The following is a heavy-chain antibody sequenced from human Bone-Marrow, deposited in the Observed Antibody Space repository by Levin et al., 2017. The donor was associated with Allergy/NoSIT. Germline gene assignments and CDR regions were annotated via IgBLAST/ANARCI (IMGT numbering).Heavy chain of an antibody. CDR3: ARRSHTYSARLGF. Sequence: PGGSLRLSCAASGFTVYNNYMSWVRQAPGKGLEGVSVIYSGGETFYADSVKGRFTISRDSSENTLYLQMNSLRAEATAVYYCARRSHTYSARLGFWGQGALVTVSS. V-gene: IGHV3-53*01. CDR1: GFTVYNNY. CDR2: IYSGGET. D-gene: IGHD2-15*01. J-gene: IGHJ4*02.